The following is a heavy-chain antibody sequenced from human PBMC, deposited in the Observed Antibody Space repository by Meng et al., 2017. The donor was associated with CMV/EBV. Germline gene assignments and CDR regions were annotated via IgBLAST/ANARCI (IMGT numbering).Heavy chain of an antibody. CDR1: GGSVSSRSYY. D-gene: IGHD3-3*01. V-gene: IGHV4-61*01. Sequence: SGGSVSSRSYYWTWTRQPPGKGLGWIGYAYYNGGTNYSPSLKSRVTILIDASKNQFSLELTSVTAADTAVYYCARGHDFWSGYYLFDPWGQGTLVTVSS. J-gene: IGHJ5*02. CDR2: AYYNGGT. CDR3: ARGHDFWSGYYLFDP.